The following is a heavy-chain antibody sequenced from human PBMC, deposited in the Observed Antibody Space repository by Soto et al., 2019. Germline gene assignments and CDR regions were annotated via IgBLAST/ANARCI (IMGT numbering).Heavy chain of an antibody. J-gene: IGHJ6*02. Sequence: VSVKVSCKASGYTFTRYSMHWVRQAPGQGLEWMGIINPSGRSTNYAQKFQGRVTLTRDTSTSTVYMELSSLRSEDTAVYYCAREFDVTTFELGVYYYSAMDVWGQGTTVTVSS. V-gene: IGHV1-46*01. CDR3: AREFDVTTFELGVYYYSAMDV. CDR1: GYTFTRYS. D-gene: IGHD3-3*01. CDR2: INPSGRST.